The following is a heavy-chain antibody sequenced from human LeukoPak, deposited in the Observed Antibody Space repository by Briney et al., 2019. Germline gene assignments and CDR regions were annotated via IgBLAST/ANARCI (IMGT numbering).Heavy chain of an antibody. CDR1: GGSFSGYY. Sequence: SETLSLTCAVYGGSFSGYYWSWIRQPPGKGLEWIGEINHSGSTNYNPSLKSRVTISVDTSNNQFSLKLSSVTAADTAVYYCARQPRTYYYGSGSYYFTGSYFDYWGQGTLVTVSS. J-gene: IGHJ4*02. CDR2: INHSGST. D-gene: IGHD3-10*01. V-gene: IGHV4-34*01. CDR3: ARQPRTYYYGSGSYYFTGSYFDY.